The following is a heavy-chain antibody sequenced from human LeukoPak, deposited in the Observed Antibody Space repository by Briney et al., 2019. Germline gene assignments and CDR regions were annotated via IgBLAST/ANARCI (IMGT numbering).Heavy chain of an antibody. V-gene: IGHV3-30*18. J-gene: IGHJ5*02. CDR1: GFTFSSYG. CDR3: AKGEQFEA. D-gene: IGHD1/OR15-1a*01. CDR2: ISYDGSNK. Sequence: PGGSLRPSCAASGFTFSSYGMHWVRQAPGKGLEWVAVISYDGSNKYYADSVKGRFTISRDNSKNTLYLQMNSLRAEDTAVYYCAKGEQFEAWGQGTLVTVSS.